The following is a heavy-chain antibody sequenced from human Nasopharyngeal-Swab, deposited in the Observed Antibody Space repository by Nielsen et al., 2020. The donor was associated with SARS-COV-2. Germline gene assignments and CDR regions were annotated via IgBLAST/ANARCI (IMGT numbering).Heavy chain of an antibody. J-gene: IGHJ5*02. CDR2: ISGSGGST. V-gene: IGHV3-23*01. CDR3: AKSVWFDP. Sequence: WIRQPPGKGLEWVSAISGSGGSTYYADSVKGRFTISRDNSKNTLYLQMNSLRAEDTAVYYCAKSVWFDPWGQGTLVTV.